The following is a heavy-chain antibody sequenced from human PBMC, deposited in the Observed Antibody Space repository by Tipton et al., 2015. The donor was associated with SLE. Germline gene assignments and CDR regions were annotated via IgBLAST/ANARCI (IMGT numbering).Heavy chain of an antibody. Sequence: QLVQSGAEVKKPGASVKVSCKTSGYIFTGYFIQWVRQAPGQGLEWMGRINPSGGSTTNAQKFQGRLTMTRDTSTSTVYMELSSLTSEDTANYYCARAASSWLGGTNYNYMDVWGKGTTVTVSS. D-gene: IGHD6-13*01. CDR2: INPSGGST. CDR1: GYIFTGYF. J-gene: IGHJ6*03. V-gene: IGHV1-46*01. CDR3: ARAASSWLGGTNYNYMDV.